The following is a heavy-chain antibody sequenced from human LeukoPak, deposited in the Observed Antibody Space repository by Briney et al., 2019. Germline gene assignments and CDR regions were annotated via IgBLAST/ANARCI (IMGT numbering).Heavy chain of an antibody. D-gene: IGHD3-22*01. J-gene: IGHJ5*02. Sequence: ASVKVSCKASGYTFTSYYMHWVRQAPGQGLEWMGIINPSGGSTSYAQKFQGRVTMTRDTSTSTVYMELSSLRSEDTAVYYCARDRYPRDYYDSSGYLPPDPWGQGTLVTVSS. V-gene: IGHV1-46*01. CDR1: GYTFTSYY. CDR2: INPSGGST. CDR3: ARDRYPRDYYDSSGYLPPDP.